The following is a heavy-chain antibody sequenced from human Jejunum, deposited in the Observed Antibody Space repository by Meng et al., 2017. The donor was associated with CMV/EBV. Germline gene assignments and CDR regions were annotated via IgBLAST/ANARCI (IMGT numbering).Heavy chain of an antibody. V-gene: IGHV1-46*01. CDR2: INPRDGTS. CDR1: GYTFITYY. Sequence: QVQLAQSGAEVKKPGASVKISCKASGYTFITYYMHWVRQSPGQGLEWLGTINPRDGTSSHAPKFQGRVTMTRDTSTSTVYVEVSSLTSDDTAVYYCARVPAGYYYGDFWGQGTLVTVSS. CDR3: ARVPAGYYYGDF. D-gene: IGHD3-10*01. J-gene: IGHJ4*02.